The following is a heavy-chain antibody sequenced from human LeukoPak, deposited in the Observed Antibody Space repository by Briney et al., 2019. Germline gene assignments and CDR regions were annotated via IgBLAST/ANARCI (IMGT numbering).Heavy chain of an antibody. Sequence: ASVKVSCKASGYTFSSYDIHWVRQAPGQRLEWMGRINAGNGNTKYSQKFQGRVTITRDTSASTAYMELSSLRSEDTAVFYCARWDSGSYGDAFDIWGQGTMVTVSS. D-gene: IGHD1-26*01. CDR2: INAGNGNT. V-gene: IGHV1-3*01. CDR1: GYTFSSYD. J-gene: IGHJ3*02. CDR3: ARWDSGSYGDAFDI.